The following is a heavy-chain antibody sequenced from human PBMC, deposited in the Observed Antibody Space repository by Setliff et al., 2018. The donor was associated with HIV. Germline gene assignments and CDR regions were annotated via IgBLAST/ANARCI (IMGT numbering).Heavy chain of an antibody. CDR3: ARVREGYESSGFYVYYYYYMDL. CDR1: GFTFTGTW. V-gene: IGHV3-7*01. CDR2: IKQDGTEK. J-gene: IGHJ6*03. Sequence: PGGSLRLSCAASGFTFTGTWMAWVRQAPGKGPQWVASIKQDGTEKHYMDSVKGRFTISRDNADRSIYLQMNSLRVEDTAVYYCARVREGYESSGFYVYYYYYMDLGGKGTTVTVSS. D-gene: IGHD6-19*01.